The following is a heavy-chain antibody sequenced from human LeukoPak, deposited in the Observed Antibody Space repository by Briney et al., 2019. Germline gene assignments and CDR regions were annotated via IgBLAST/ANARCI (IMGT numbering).Heavy chain of an antibody. CDR2: IRTKPNNYAT. V-gene: IGHV3-73*01. Sequence: GGSLRLSCAASGFTFSGSAIHWVRQASGKGLEWVGRIRTKPNNYATAFAASVKGRFTISRDDPKNTAYLQMNSLKTEDTAVYCCTRHDELDYWGQGTLLAVSS. J-gene: IGHJ4*02. CDR1: GFTFSGSA. CDR3: TRHDELDY.